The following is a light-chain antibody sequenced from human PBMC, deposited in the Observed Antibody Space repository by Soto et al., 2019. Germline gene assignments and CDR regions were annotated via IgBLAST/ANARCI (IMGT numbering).Light chain of an antibody. CDR2: GAS. CDR3: LQHNSYPIT. CDR1: QGIRID. J-gene: IGKJ5*01. V-gene: IGKV1-17*01. Sequence: IHVTHFPSSLSSSVGDRVTITCRASQGIRIDLGWYQQKPGKAPERLIYGASSLQSGVPSRFSGSGSGTEFTLTISSLQPEDFATYYCLQHNSYPITFGQGTRLEIK.